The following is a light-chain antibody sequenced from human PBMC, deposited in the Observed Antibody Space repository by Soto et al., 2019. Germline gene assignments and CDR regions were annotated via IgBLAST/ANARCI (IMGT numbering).Light chain of an antibody. Sequence: DIQMTQSPSTLSPSVGDRVTITCRASQNIVNWLAWYQQKPGKPPNILIYGASTLESGVPARFSGSGSGTEFPLTITNLQPDDFATYYCLQYSTFSPTFGQGTRLEIK. V-gene: IGKV1-5*01. CDR3: LQYSTFSPT. J-gene: IGKJ5*01. CDR2: GAS. CDR1: QNIVNW.